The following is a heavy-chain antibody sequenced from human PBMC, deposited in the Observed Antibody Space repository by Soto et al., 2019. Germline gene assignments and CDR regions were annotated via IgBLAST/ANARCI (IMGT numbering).Heavy chain of an antibody. CDR1: GFTFSSYG. D-gene: IGHD1-26*01. CDR3: AKGLIVGATSRKLRGGAFDI. V-gene: IGHV3-30*18. Sequence: PGGSLTLSXAASGFTFSSYGMHWVRQAPGKGLEWVAVISYDGSNKYYADSVKGRFTISRDNSKNTLYLQMNSLRAEDTAVYYCAKGLIVGATSRKLRGGAFDIWGQGTMVT. J-gene: IGHJ3*02. CDR2: ISYDGSNK.